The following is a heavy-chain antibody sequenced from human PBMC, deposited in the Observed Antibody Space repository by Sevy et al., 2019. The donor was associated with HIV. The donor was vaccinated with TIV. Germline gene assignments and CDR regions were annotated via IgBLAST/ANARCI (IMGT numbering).Heavy chain of an antibody. CDR1: GFTFSDYY. Sequence: GVSLRLSCAASGFTFSDYYMSWIRQAPGKGLEWVSYISSSGSTIYYADSVKGRFTISRDNAKNLLYLQMNCLRAEDTAVYYCARVRFLEWLLFGRWFDPWGQGTLVTVSS. V-gene: IGHV3-11*01. D-gene: IGHD3-3*01. J-gene: IGHJ5*02. CDR3: ARVRFLEWLLFGRWFDP. CDR2: ISSSGSTI.